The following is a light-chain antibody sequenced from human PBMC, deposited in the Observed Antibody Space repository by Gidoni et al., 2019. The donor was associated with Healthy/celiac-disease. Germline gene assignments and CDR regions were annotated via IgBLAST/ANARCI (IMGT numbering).Light chain of an antibody. V-gene: IGKV1-33*01. Sequence: DIQMTPSPSSLSASVGDRVTITCQASKDISNYLNWYQQKPGKAPKLLIYEASNLETGVPARFSGSGSGTDFTFTISSLQPEDIATYYCQQYDNLPAFGQGTRLEIK. CDR3: QQYDNLPA. J-gene: IGKJ5*01. CDR2: EAS. CDR1: KDISNY.